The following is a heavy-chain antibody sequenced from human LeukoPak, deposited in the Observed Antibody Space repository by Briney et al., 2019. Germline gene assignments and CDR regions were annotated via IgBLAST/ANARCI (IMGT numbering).Heavy chain of an antibody. D-gene: IGHD1-26*01. CDR3: AKTGTYFDFDY. V-gene: IGHV3-7*01. CDR1: GFSFSNAW. CDR2: IDQDGGEK. J-gene: IGHJ4*02. Sequence: GGSLRLSCTASGFSFSNAWMSWVRQAPGKVLEWVANIDQDGGEKYYVDSVKGRFTIFRDNSKNSLFLQMNSLSPEDTAVYYCAKTGTYFDFDYWGQGALVTVSS.